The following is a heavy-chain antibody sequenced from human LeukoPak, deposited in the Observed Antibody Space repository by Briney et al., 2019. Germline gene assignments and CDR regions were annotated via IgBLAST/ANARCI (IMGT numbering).Heavy chain of an antibody. CDR3: ARSIILVVAAGALDI. CDR2: IHHSGNT. V-gene: IGHV4-59*08. Sequence: SETLSLTCTVSGDSISSYYWSWIRQPPGKGLEWIGYIHHSGNTNSNPSPKSRVTISVDTTKNPFSLKLSSVTAADTAVYYCARSIILVVAAGALDIWGQGTMVTVSS. J-gene: IGHJ3*02. CDR1: GDSISSYY. D-gene: IGHD2-15*01.